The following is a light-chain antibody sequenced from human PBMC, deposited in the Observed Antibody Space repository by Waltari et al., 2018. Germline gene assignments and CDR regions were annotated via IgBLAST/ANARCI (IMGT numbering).Light chain of an antibody. Sequence: QSAVTQPASVSGSPGQSITIACTGTGSDVGSYNLVPLYQQHPGNAPKLMIYEGSKRPSGVSNRFSGSKSGNTASLTISGLQAEDEADYYCCSYAGSSTFVVFGGGTKLTVL. CDR2: EGS. J-gene: IGLJ2*01. CDR1: GSDVGSYNL. V-gene: IGLV2-23*03. CDR3: CSYAGSSTFVV.